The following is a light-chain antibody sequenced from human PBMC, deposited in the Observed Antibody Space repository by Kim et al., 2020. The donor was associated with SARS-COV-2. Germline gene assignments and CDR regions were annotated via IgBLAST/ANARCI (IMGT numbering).Light chain of an antibody. CDR2: AAS. Sequence: DIQMTQSPSSLSASVGDTVTLTCRASQSISNFLNWYQQKLGKAPRLLIYAASNLQGGVPSRFSGSGSGTEFTLTISNLQPEDSAIYYCQQSDNTPWTFGRGTKVDIK. V-gene: IGKV1-39*01. CDR3: QQSDNTPWT. CDR1: QSISNF. J-gene: IGKJ1*01.